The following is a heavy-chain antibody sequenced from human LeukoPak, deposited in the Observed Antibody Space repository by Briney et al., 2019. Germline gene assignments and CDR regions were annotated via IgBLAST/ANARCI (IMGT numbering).Heavy chain of an antibody. D-gene: IGHD6-6*01. CDR3: AREAEYSSSAFDY. CDR1: GYTFTNYG. V-gene: IGHV1-18*01. J-gene: IGHJ4*02. CDR2: ISTYKGNT. Sequence: GASVKVSCKASGYTFTNYGVSWVRQAPGQGLEWMGWISTYKGNTNYAQNFRGRVTLTADTSTSTAYMELRNLTSDDTAVFYCAREAEYSSSAFDYWGQGTLVTVSS.